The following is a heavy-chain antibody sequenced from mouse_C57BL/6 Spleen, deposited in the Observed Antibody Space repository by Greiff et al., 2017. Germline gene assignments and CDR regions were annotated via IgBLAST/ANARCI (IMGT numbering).Heavy chain of an antibody. D-gene: IGHD3-3*01. J-gene: IGHJ2*01. V-gene: IGHV3-6*01. CDR2: ISYDGSN. CDR3: ARDLGDGGYFDY. Sequence: VQLKESGPGLVKPSQSLSLTCSVTGYSITSGYYWNWIRQFPGNKLEWMGYISYDGSNNYNPSLKNRISITRDTSKNQFFLKLNSVTTEDTATYYCARDLGDGGYFDYWGQGTTLTVAS. CDR1: GYSITSGYY.